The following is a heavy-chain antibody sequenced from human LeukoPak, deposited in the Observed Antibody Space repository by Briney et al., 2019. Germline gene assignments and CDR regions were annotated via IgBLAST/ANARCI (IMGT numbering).Heavy chain of an antibody. J-gene: IGHJ4*02. D-gene: IGHD2-2*01. V-gene: IGHV1-69*13. CDR2: IMPISGTA. CDR3: ADLVYCSSSSCYEPFNQT. CDR1: GGTFSSYD. Sequence: SVKVSCKASGGTFSSYDISWVRQAPGQGLEWMGGIMPISGTANYAQKFQGRVTITADDSTSTAYMELSSLRSEDTAVYYCADLVYCSSSSCYEPFNQTWGQGTLVTVSP.